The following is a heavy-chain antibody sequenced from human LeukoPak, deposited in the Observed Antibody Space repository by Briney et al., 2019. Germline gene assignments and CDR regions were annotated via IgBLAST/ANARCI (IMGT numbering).Heavy chain of an antibody. CDR2: IYYSGST. CDR1: GGSISSYY. V-gene: IGHV4-59*08. Sequence: PSGTLSLTCTVSGGSISSYYWSWIRQPPGKGLEWIGYIYYSGSTNYNPSLKSRVIISVDTSKNQFSLKLSSVTAADTAVYYCARGSSITIFGVVGDYFDYWGQGTLVTVSS. D-gene: IGHD3-3*01. CDR3: ARGSSITIFGVVGDYFDY. J-gene: IGHJ4*02.